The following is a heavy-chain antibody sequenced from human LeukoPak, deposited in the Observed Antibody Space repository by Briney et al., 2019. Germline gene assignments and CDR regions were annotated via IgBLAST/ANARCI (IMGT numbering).Heavy chain of an antibody. V-gene: IGHV3-7*05. CDR1: GFTSDNYW. D-gene: IGHD2-21*02. Sequence: PGGSLRLSCAASGFTSDNYWTGWVRQAPGKGLEWVANRKPDGSEKYYVDSVKGRFTISRDNAKNSLYLQMNSLTAEDTAVYYCARVICGGDCYSGHWYFDLWGRGTLITVSS. J-gene: IGHJ2*01. CDR2: RKPDGSEK. CDR3: ARVICGGDCYSGHWYFDL.